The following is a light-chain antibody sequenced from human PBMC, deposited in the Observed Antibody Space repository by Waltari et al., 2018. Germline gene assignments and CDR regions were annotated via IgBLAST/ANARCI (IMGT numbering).Light chain of an antibody. CDR3: QQYYSSPWT. V-gene: IGKV1-5*03. Sequence: DIQMTQSPSTLSASVGDRVTITCRASQSISTWLAWYQQKPGKAPKPLIYKASDLESGVPSRFGGSGSGTEFTLTISSLQPDDFATYHCQQYYSSPWTFGRGTKVEI. J-gene: IGKJ1*01. CDR2: KAS. CDR1: QSISTW.